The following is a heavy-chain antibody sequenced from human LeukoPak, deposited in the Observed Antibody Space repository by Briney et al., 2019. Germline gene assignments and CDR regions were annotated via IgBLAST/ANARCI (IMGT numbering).Heavy chain of an antibody. CDR1: AFTFSSYA. CDR2: ISGTGGST. D-gene: IGHD3-10*01. CDR3: AKDTYGSGSYYFAY. J-gene: IGHJ4*02. V-gene: IGHV3-23*01. Sequence: PGGSLRPSCAASAFTFSSYAMSWVRQAPGKGLEWASGISGTGGSTYYADSVKGRFTISRDNSKNTLYLQMNSLRAEDTAVYYCAKDTYGSGSYYFAYWGQGTLVTVSS.